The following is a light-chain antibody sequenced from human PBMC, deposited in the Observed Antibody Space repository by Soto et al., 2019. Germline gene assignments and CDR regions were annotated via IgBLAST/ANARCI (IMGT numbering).Light chain of an antibody. CDR1: QSVSSN. V-gene: IGKV3D-20*02. J-gene: IGKJ4*01. CDR3: QKRSSCPLT. Sequence: EIVMTQSPATLSVSPGERATLSCRASQSVSSNLAWYQQKPGQAPRIIIYGASNRATGIPDRFSGSGSGTDLNLTISRLEPEDFAVYYCQKRSSCPLTFGGGTKVDIK. CDR2: GAS.